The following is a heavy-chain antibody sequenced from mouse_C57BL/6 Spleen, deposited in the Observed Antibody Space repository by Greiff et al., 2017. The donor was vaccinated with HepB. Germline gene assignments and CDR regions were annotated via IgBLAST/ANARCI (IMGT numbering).Heavy chain of an antibody. CDR2: IDPENGDT. D-gene: IGHD3-2*02. J-gene: IGHJ4*01. Sequence: EVQLQQSGAELVRPGASVKLSCTASGFNIKDDYMHWVKQRPEQGLEWIGWIDPENGDTEYASKFQGKATITAVTSSNTAYLQLSSLTSEDTDVYYCTTGGAAQATLAMDYWGQGTSVTVSS. CDR3: TTGGAAQATLAMDY. CDR1: GFNIKDDY. V-gene: IGHV14-4*01.